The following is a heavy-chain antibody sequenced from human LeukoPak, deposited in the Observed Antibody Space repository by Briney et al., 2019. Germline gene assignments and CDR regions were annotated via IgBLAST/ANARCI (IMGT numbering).Heavy chain of an antibody. CDR3: ARWRVPANWFDP. V-gene: IGHV1-18*01. CDR1: GYSFANYG. Sequence: ASVKVSCKASGYSFANYGIIWVRQAPGQGPEWMGWISAYDVRTNSEQNLQGRVTMTTDISTSTAYMELRSLRSDDTAVYYCARWRVPANWFDPWGQGTLVIVSS. D-gene: IGHD2-2*01. CDR2: ISAYDVRT. J-gene: IGHJ5*02.